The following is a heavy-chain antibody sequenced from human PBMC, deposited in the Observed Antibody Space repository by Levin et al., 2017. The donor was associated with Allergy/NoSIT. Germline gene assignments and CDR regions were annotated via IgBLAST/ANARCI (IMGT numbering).Heavy chain of an antibody. V-gene: IGHV1-69*13. Sequence: GASVKVSCKASGGTFSSYAISWVRQAPGQGLEWMGGIIPIFGTANYAQKFQGRVTITADESTSTAYMELSSLRSEDTAVYYCARMSGYSWGDDAFDSWGQGTMVTVSS. CDR1: GGTFSSYA. D-gene: IGHD5-18*01. CDR2: IIPIFGTA. J-gene: IGHJ3*02. CDR3: ARMSGYSWGDDAFDS.